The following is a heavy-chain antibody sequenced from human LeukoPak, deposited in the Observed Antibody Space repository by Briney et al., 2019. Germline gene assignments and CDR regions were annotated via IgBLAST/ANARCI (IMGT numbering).Heavy chain of an antibody. CDR2: ISGSGGST. CDR1: GFTFSSYG. CDR3: AKTGTPWYYFDY. V-gene: IGHV3-23*01. Sequence: HPGGSLRLSCAASGFTFSSYGMHWVRQAPGKGLEWVSAISGSGGSTYYADSVKGRFTISRDNSKNTLYLQMNSLRAEDTAVYYCAKTGTPWYYFDYWGQGTLVTVSS. D-gene: IGHD6-13*01. J-gene: IGHJ4*02.